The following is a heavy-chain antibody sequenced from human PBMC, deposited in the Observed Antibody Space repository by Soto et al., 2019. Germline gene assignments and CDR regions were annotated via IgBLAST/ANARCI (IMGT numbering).Heavy chain of an antibody. CDR2: ISSSSSTI. CDR3: ARDQGSVAAAGPKYYYYYYMDV. D-gene: IGHD6-13*01. CDR1: GFTLSSYS. Sequence: PGGCLGLCSAASGFTLSSYSMNWVRKDQGKGLEWVSYISSSSSTIYYADSVKGRFTISRDNAKNSLYLQMNSLRAEDTAVYYCARDQGSVAAAGPKYYYYYYMDVSAKGTTVTVSS. V-gene: IGHV3-48*01. J-gene: IGHJ6*03.